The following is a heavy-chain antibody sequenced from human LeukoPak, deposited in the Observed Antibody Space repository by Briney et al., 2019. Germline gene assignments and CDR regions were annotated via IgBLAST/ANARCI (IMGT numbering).Heavy chain of an antibody. CDR1: GGSISGYY. CDR3: ARDHRLLWFGEYSYYYYGMDV. V-gene: IGHV4-59*12. CDR2: IYYSGGT. J-gene: IGHJ6*02. D-gene: IGHD3-10*01. Sequence: PSETLSLTCTVSGGSISGYYWGWIRQPPGKGLEWIGYIYYSGGTNYNPSLESRVTISIDTSKNQFSLKLSSVTAADTAVYYCARDHRLLWFGEYSYYYYGMDVWGQGTTVTVSS.